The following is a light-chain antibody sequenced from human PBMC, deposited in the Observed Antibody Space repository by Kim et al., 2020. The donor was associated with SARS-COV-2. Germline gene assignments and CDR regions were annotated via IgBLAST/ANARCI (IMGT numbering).Light chain of an antibody. Sequence: GQSITISCTGTSSDVGGYNYVSWYQQHPGKAPNLMIYDVSKRPSGVSNRFAGSKSGNTASLTISGLQAEDEADYYCSSYTSSSTRVFGGGTKLTVL. CDR1: SSDVGGYNY. CDR2: DVS. J-gene: IGLJ3*02. CDR3: SSYTSSSTRV. V-gene: IGLV2-14*03.